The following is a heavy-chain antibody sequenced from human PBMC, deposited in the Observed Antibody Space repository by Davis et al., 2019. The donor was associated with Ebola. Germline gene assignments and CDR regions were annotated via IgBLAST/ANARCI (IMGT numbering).Heavy chain of an antibody. J-gene: IGHJ6*02. CDR1: GYTFTSYG. CDR2: ISAYNGNT. Sequence: AASVKVSCKASGYTFTSYGISWVRQAPGQGLEWMGWISAYNGNTNYAQKLQGGVTMTTDTSTSTAYMELRSLRSDDTAVYYCARHPPRNLEWFLAGYGMDVWGQGTTVTVSS. D-gene: IGHD3-3*01. V-gene: IGHV1-18*01. CDR3: ARHPPRNLEWFLAGYGMDV.